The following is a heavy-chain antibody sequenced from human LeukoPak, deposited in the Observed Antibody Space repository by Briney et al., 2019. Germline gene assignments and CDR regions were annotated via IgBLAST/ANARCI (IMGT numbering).Heavy chain of an antibody. V-gene: IGHV4-39*01. Sequence: SETLSLTCTVSGGSISSSSYYWGWIRQPPGKGLEWIGSIYHSGSTYYNPSLKSRVAISVDTSKNQFSLKLSSVTAADTAVYYCARQGCSSISCRRSVDYWGQGALVTVSS. D-gene: IGHD2-2*01. CDR1: GGSISSSSYY. CDR3: ARQGCSSISCRRSVDY. J-gene: IGHJ4*02. CDR2: IYHSGST.